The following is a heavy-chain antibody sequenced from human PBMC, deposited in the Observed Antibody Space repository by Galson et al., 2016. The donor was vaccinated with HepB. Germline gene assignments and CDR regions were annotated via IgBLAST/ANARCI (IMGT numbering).Heavy chain of an antibody. CDR1: GFTFTNYS. V-gene: IGHV3-48*02. Sequence: SLRLSCAAPSGFTFTNYSLNWVRRAPGTGLEWLPFISSSSRTMKYADSVKCRFTISRDNAKNSLYLQMDILRDEYTAVYYCSRSACSGGGCFVLGYKGLDVWGQGTTVTVSS. CDR3: SRSACSGGGCFVLGYKGLDV. J-gene: IGHJ6*02. CDR2: ISSSSRTM. D-gene: IGHD2-15*01.